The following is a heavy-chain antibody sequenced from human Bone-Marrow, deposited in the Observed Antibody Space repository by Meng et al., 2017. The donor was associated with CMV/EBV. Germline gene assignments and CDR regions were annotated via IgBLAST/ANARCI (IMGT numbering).Heavy chain of an antibody. Sequence: WVRQAPGQGLEWMGRTYYRSKWYIEYAVSVASRITIDLDTSNNLFSLQLNSVTPGDTAVYYCARGRYSTSDYWGQGALVTVSS. D-gene: IGHD1-1*01. CDR3: ARGRYSTSDY. V-gene: IGHV6-1*01. J-gene: IGHJ4*02. CDR2: TYYRSKWYI.